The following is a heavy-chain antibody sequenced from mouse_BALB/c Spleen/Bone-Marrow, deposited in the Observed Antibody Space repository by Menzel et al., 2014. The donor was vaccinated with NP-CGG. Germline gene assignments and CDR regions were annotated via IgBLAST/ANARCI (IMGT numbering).Heavy chain of an antibody. D-gene: IGHD2-3*01. CDR3: ARGDGYYVDFDY. J-gene: IGHJ2*01. Sequence: LVKTGASVKISCKASGYSFTGYYMHWVKQSHGKSLEWIGYISCYNGATSYNQKFKGKATFTVDTSSSTAYMQFNSLTSEDSAVYCCARGDGYYVDFDYWDQGTTLTVSS. CDR2: ISCYNGAT. CDR1: GYSFTGYY. V-gene: IGHV1S34*01.